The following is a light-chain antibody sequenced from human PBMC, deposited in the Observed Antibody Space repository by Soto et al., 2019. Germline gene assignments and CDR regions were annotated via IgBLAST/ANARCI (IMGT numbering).Light chain of an antibody. CDR1: SSNIGSNY. CDR3: AAWDDSLSAYV. V-gene: IGLV1-47*02. J-gene: IGLJ1*01. Sequence: QSVLTQPPSASGAPGPRVTISCSGSSSNIGSNYVFCYQQLPGTTPKLLIYTNNQRTSGVPDRFSGSKSGTSASLAISGLRSEDEADYYCAAWDDSLSAYVFGTGTKVTVL. CDR2: TNN.